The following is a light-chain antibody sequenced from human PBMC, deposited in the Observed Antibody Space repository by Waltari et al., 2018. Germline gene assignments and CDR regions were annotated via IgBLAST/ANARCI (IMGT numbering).Light chain of an antibody. CDR2: DVN. CDR1: SSDIGTYNL. J-gene: IGLJ3*02. CDR3: CSYAGSAISV. Sequence: QSALTQTATVSGSPVQSSTISCPGTSSDIGTYNLVSWYQQHPGKAPTLIIYDVNKRPSGVSNRFSGSKSGSPASLTISGLQAADEADYYCCSYAGSAISVSGGGPKVPVL. V-gene: IGLV2-23*02.